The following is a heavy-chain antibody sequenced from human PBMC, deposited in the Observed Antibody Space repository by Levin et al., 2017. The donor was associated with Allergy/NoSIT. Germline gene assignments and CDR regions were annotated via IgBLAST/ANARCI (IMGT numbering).Heavy chain of an antibody. CDR2: IIPILGIA. CDR1: GGTFSSYT. Sequence: SVKVSCKASGGTFSSYTISWVRQAPGQGLEWMGRIIPILGIANYAQKFQGRVTITADKSTSTAYMELSSLRSEDTAVYYCARDLGYDSSANNTDYWGQGTLVTVSS. V-gene: IGHV1-69*04. D-gene: IGHD3-22*01. CDR3: ARDLGYDSSANNTDY. J-gene: IGHJ4*02.